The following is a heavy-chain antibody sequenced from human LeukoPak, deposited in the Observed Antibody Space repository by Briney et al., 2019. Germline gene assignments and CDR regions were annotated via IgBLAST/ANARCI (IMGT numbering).Heavy chain of an antibody. V-gene: IGHV4-59*01. J-gene: IGHJ4*02. CDR1: GFTFSSYS. D-gene: IGHD3-22*01. Sequence: PGGSLRLSCAASGFTFSSYSMNWVRQPPGKGLEWIGYIYYSGSTNYNPSLKSRVTISVDTSKNQFSLKLSSVTAADTAVYYCAREPLYDSSGYYPDWGQGTLVTVSS. CDR2: IYYSGST. CDR3: AREPLYDSSGYYPD.